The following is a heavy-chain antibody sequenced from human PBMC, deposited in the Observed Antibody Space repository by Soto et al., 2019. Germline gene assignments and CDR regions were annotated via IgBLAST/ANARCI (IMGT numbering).Heavy chain of an antibody. V-gene: IGHV3-30-3*01. CDR1: GFTFSSYA. D-gene: IGHD4-17*01. Sequence: SLRLSCAASGFTFSSYAMHWVRQAPGKGLEWVAVISYDGSNKYYADSVKGRFTISRDNSKNTLYLQMNSLRAEDTAVFYCARDRTVTLTFDYWGQGTLVTVSS. J-gene: IGHJ4*02. CDR2: ISYDGSNK. CDR3: ARDRTVTLTFDY.